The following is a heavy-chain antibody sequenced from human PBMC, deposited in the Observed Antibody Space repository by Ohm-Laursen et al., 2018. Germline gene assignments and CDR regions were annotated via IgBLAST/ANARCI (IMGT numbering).Heavy chain of an antibody. CDR1: GFDFGSYS. J-gene: IGHJ5*02. D-gene: IGHD5-18*01. CDR3: ARATRDGYDH. CDR2: IDPSSSAI. V-gene: IGHV3-48*01. Sequence: SLRLSCAASGFDFGSYSMNWVRQAPGKGMEWVSYIDPSSSAIYYADSVKGRFIISRDNAKNLLYLQTNSLRVDDTDVYYCARATRDGYDHWGQGTLVTVSS.